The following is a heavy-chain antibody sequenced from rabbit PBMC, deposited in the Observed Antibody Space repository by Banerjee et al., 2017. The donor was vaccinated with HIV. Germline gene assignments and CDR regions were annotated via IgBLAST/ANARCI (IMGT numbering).Heavy chain of an antibody. D-gene: IGHD4-2*01. CDR2: IDSVFGGT. V-gene: IGHV1S45*01. J-gene: IGHJ6*01. CDR1: GFDFSSYYM. CDR3: ARGLLIGDL. Sequence: QEQLTESGGGLVQPGGSLKLSCKASGFDFSSYYMSWVRQAPGKGLEWIGYIDSVFGGTYYASWAKGRFTISKASSTTVTLQMTSLTAADTATYFCARGLLIGDLWGPGTLVTVS.